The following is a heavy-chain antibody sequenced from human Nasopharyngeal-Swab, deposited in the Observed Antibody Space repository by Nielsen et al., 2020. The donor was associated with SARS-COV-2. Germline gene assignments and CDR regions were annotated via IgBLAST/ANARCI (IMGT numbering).Heavy chain of an antibody. D-gene: IGHD6-13*01. CDR1: GFTFDDYA. J-gene: IGHJ2*01. Sequence: GGSLRLSCAASGFTFDDYAMHWVRQAPGKGLEWVSSVSSTSTYIYYADSVKGRFTISRDNAKNSLYLLLNSLRAEDSAVYYCARDPLSSWQAIGNWYFDLWGRGTLVTVSS. CDR2: VSSTSTYI. V-gene: IGHV3-21*06. CDR3: ARDPLSSWQAIGNWYFDL.